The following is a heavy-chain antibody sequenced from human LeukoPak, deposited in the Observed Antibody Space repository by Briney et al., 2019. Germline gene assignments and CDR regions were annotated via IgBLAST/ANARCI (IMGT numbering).Heavy chain of an antibody. CDR3: ATSRTSDY. CDR2: IKQDGSEK. Sequence: PGGSLRLSCAASGFTFGSYWMSWVRQAPGRGLEWVAIIKQDGSEKYYVDSVKGRFTISRDNAEKSLYLQMNSLRAADTAVYYCATSRTSDYWGQGTLVTVSS. J-gene: IGHJ4*02. CDR1: GFTFGSYW. V-gene: IGHV3-7*03. D-gene: IGHD1-14*01.